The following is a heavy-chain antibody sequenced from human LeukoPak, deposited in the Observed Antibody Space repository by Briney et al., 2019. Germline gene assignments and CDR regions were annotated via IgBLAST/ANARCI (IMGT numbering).Heavy chain of an antibody. Sequence: PSETLSLTCTVSGSSVSSGSYYWSWIRQPPGKGLEWIGDIYYSWSTNYNPSLKSRVTISVDTSKNQFSLKLSSVTAADTAVYYCARGPYYYDSSGYAYYYYGMDVWGQGTTVTVSS. D-gene: IGHD3-22*01. CDR2: IYYSWST. V-gene: IGHV4-61*01. J-gene: IGHJ6*02. CDR3: ARGPYYYDSSGYAYYYYGMDV. CDR1: GSSVSSGSYY.